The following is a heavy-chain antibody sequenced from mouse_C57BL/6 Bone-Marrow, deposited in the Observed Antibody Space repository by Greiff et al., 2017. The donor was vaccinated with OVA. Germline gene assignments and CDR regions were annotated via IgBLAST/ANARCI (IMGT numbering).Heavy chain of an antibody. J-gene: IGHJ3*01. CDR3: ARGNWLRFAY. V-gene: IGHV1-18*01. CDR1: GYTFTDYN. CDR2: INPNNGGT. Sequence: VQLQQSGPELVKPGASVKIPCKASGYTFTDYNMDWVKQSHGKILEWIGDINPNNGGTIYNQKFKGKATLTVDKSSSTAYMELRSPTSEDTAVYYCARGNWLRFAYWGQGTLVTVSA. D-gene: IGHD4-1*02.